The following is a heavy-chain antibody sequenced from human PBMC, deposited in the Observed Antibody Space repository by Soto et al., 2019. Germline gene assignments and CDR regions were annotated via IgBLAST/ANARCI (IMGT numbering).Heavy chain of an antibody. V-gene: IGHV3-30*18. J-gene: IGHJ4*02. CDR2: ISFDGSLQ. CDR3: AKDGGGGGQWEGLYLDF. CDR1: GFTFRDFG. D-gene: IGHD1-26*01. Sequence: QVQLVESGGGVVQPGRSLRLSCVASGFTFRDFGMHWVRQAPGKGLEWVAVISFDGSLQYYADSVKGRFTISRDNSEDTVNLQMSSLGVADTAIYYCAKDGGGGGQWEGLYLDFWGQGTLVSVSS.